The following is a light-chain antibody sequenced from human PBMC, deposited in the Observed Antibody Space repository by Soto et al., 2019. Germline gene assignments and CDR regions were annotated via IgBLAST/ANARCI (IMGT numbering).Light chain of an antibody. CDR3: QESYSVPGT. Sequence: DIELTQSTPSLAASVGDRVTITCRASQNINTYLIWYQQKPGKAPQLLIYGASILQSGVPSRFSGSASGTDFPLTIGSLQPEDFATYYCQESYSVPGTFGQGNKVEI. CDR2: GAS. CDR1: QNINTY. V-gene: IGKV1-39*01. J-gene: IGKJ1*01.